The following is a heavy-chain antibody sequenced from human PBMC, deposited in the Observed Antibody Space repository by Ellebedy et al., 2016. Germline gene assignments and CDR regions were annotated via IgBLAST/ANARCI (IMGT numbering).Heavy chain of an antibody. J-gene: IGHJ4*02. Sequence: SETLSLXXTVPAYSISSGNYWAWIRQPPGKGLECLGTVYHSGSTFYNPSLKSRVTISVDTSKNRFSLKVTPVTAADTAIYYCARVPCGDDCLNYFDSWGQGTLVAVSS. D-gene: IGHD2-21*01. CDR3: ARVPCGDDCLNYFDS. CDR1: AYSISSGNY. CDR2: VYHSGST. V-gene: IGHV4-38-2*02.